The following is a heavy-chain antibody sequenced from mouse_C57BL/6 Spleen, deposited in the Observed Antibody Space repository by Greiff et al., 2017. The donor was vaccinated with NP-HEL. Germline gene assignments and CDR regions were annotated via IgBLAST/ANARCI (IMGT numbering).Heavy chain of an antibody. CDR2: IDPSDSYT. D-gene: IGHD1-1*01. CDR3: ARSAPWGYGSSLDY. CDR1: GYTFTSYW. V-gene: IGHV1-69*01. Sequence: VQLQQSGAELVMPGASVKLSCKASGYTFTSYWMHWVKQRPGQGLEWIGEIDPSDSYTNYNQKFKGKSTLTVDKSSSTAYMQLSSLTSEDSAVYYCARSAPWGYGSSLDYWGQGTTLTVSS. J-gene: IGHJ2*01.